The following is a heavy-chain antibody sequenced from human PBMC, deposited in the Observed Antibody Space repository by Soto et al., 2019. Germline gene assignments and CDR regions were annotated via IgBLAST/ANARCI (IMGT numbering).Heavy chain of an antibody. CDR2: IHHSGST. CDR1: GCSISISNW. CDR3: ARGGYYFYMDV. V-gene: IGHV4-4*02. J-gene: IGHJ6*03. Sequence: SETLSLTCAVSGCSISISNWWSWVRQTPGKGLEWIGQIHHSGSTNYSPSLTSRVTISVDKSKNQFSLKMNSVTAADTAVYYWARGGYYFYMDVWGKGTTVTVSS. D-gene: IGHD1-26*01.